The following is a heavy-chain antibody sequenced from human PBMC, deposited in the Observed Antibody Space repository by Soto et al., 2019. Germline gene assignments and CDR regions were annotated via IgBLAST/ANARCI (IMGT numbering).Heavy chain of an antibody. CDR1: GGSISSSDFY. Sequence: QLQLQESGPGLVKPSETLSLTCTVSGGSISSSDFYWGWLRQPPGKGLDFIGSMYYSGTTSYNPSLKNRITISEDTSKNQSSLKLISVTTADTAVYYCAVVDSTGNWFDPWGEGALVTVSS. D-gene: IGHD3-22*01. CDR2: MYYSGTT. CDR3: AVVDSTGNWFDP. J-gene: IGHJ5*02. V-gene: IGHV4-39*01.